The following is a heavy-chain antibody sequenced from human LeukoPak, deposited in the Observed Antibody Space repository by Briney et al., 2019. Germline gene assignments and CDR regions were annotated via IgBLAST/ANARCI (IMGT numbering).Heavy chain of an antibody. CDR1: GFTFSRYS. Sequence: GSLRLSCAASGFTFSRYSMNWLRQAPGKGLEWVSSISSAGSYIHYADSVKGRFTISRGNTKNSLYLQMDSLAAEDTAIYYCECPPGASNSGPWGQRTLVIVSS. J-gene: IGHJ5*02. CDR2: ISSAGSYI. D-gene: IGHD4-23*01. CDR3: ECPPGASNSGP. V-gene: IGHV3-21*06.